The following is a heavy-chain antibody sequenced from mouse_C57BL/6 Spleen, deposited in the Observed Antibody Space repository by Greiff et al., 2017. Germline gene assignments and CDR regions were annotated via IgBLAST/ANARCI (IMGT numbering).Heavy chain of an antibody. CDR1: GYTFTDYE. Sequence: QVQLQQSGAELVRPGASVTLSCKASGYTFTDYEMHWVKQTPVHGLEWIGAIDPETGGTAYNQKFKGKAILTADKSSSTAYMELRSLTSEDSAVYYCTRKINYYGSSSFAYWGQGTLVTVSA. D-gene: IGHD1-1*01. CDR3: TRKINYYGSSSFAY. CDR2: IDPETGGT. J-gene: IGHJ3*01. V-gene: IGHV1-15*01.